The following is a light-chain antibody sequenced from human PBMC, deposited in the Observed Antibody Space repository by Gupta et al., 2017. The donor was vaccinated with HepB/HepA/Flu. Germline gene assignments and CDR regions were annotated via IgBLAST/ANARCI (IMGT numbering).Light chain of an antibody. CDR2: KVS. CDR3: MQSTHWPRT. CDR1: QSLVHSDGDTY. Sequence: DVVMTQSTLSLPVTLGQPASISCRSSQSLVHSDGDTYLSWFQQRPGQSPRRLIYKVSNRDSGVPDRFSGSGSGTDFTLKISRVEAEDVAIYYCMQSTHWPRTFGQGTKVEVK. V-gene: IGKV2-30*02. J-gene: IGKJ1*01.